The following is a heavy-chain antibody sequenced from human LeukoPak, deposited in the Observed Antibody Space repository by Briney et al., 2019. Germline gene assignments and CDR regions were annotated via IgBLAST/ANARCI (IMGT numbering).Heavy chain of an antibody. V-gene: IGHV4-59*01. CDR1: GGSLSRYY. D-gene: IGHD6-13*01. CDR2: IYYSGST. CDR3: ARSGVAAVEFDY. Sequence: SETLSLTCTVSGGSLSRYYWSWIRHPPGKGREWIGDIYYSGSTNYHPSQNSRVTISVDTSKNQFSLKLSSVTAADPAVYYCARSGVAAVEFDYWGQGTLVTVSS. J-gene: IGHJ4*02.